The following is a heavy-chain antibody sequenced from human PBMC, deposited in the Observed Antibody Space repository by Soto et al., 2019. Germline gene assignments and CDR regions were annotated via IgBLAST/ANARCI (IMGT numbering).Heavy chain of an antibody. CDR2: IKSKTDGGTT. D-gene: IGHD2-2*01. Sequence: PGGSLRLSCAASGFTFSNAWMNWVRQAPGKGLEWVGRIKSKTDGGTTDYAAPVKGRFTISRDDSKNKLYLQMNRLKTEYTALFYFTTVPGIAVVPAANDYWGQGTLVTVSS. CDR1: GFTFSNAW. V-gene: IGHV3-15*07. CDR3: TTVPGIAVVPAANDY. J-gene: IGHJ4*02.